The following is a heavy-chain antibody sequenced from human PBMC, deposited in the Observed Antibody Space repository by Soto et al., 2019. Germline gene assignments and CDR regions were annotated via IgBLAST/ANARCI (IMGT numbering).Heavy chain of an antibody. V-gene: IGHV1-46*01. Sequence: ASVKVSCKASGYTFTSYYMHWVRQAPGQGLEWMGIINPSGGSTSYAQKFQGRVTMTRDTSTSTVYMELSSLRSEDTAVYYCARARLRIAPLKEERYTFAPCVQGSLVTVSS. D-gene: IGHD6-13*01. CDR1: GYTFTSYY. CDR2: INPSGGST. J-gene: IGHJ5*02. CDR3: ARARLRIAPLKEERYTFAP.